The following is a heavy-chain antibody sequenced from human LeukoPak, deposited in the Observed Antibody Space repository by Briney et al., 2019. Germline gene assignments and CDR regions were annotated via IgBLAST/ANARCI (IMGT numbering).Heavy chain of an antibody. CDR3: ATLGKTSLGYMDV. V-gene: IGHV3-30*01. J-gene: IGHJ6*03. CDR1: GFTFSSYA. CDR2: ISYDGSNK. D-gene: IGHD7-27*01. Sequence: GGSLRLSCAASGFTFSSYAMHWVRQAPGKGLEWVAVISYDGSNKYYADSVKGRFTISRDNSKNTLYPQMNSLRAEDTAVYYCATLGKTSLGYMDVWGKGTTVTVSS.